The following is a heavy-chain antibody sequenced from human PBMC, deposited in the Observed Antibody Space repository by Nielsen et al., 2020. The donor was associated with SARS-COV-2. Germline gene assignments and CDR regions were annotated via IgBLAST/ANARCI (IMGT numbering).Heavy chain of an antibody. D-gene: IGHD3-10*01. J-gene: IGHJ5*02. V-gene: IGHV1-69*04. CDR2: IIPILGIA. CDR1: GGTFSSYA. CDR3: ARARGGGVGAWFDP. Sequence: SVKVSCKASGGTFSSYAISWVRQAPGQGLEWMGRIIPILGIANYAQKFQGRVTITADKSTSTAYMELSSLSFEDTAVYFCARARGGGVGAWFDPWGQGTLVTVSS.